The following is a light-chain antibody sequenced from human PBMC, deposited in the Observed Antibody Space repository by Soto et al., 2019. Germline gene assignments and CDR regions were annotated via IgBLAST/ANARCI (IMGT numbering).Light chain of an antibody. CDR3: QQYGSSPWT. CDR1: QSVSSSY. J-gene: IGKJ1*01. V-gene: IGKV3-20*01. CDR2: GAS. Sequence: EIVLTQSPGTLSLSPGERATLSCRASQSVSSSYLAWYQQKPGQAPRLLIYGASSRANGIPDRFSGSGSGTDFTLNISRLESEDFAVYYCQQYGSSPWTFGQGTKVEIK.